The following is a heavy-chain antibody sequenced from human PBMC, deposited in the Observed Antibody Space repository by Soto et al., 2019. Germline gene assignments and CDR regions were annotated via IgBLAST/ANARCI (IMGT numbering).Heavy chain of an antibody. CDR2: ISSGSITI. CDR1: GFTFSSYS. CDR3: ARGGSSSDNGMDV. Sequence: EVQLVESGGGLVQPGGSLRLSCAASGFTFSSYSMNWVRQAPGKGLGWVSYISSGSITIYYADSVKGRFTISRDNAKNSLYLQMNSLRDEDTAVYYCARGGSSSDNGMDVWGQGTTVTVSS. J-gene: IGHJ6*02. D-gene: IGHD6-6*01. V-gene: IGHV3-48*02.